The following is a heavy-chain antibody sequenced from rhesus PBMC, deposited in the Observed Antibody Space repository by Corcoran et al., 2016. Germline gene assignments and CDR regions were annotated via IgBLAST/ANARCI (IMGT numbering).Heavy chain of an antibody. V-gene: IGHV4-80*01. CDR3: ARLVAAAGPFDY. CDR2: IYGNSASP. CDR1: GASISSYW. J-gene: IGHJ4*01. D-gene: IGHD6-31*01. Sequence: QVQLQESGPGLVKPSETLSLTCAVSGASISSYWWSWIRQPPGKGREWIGYIYGNSASPNYNPSLKNRVTISKDTSKNQFALKLSSVTAADTAVYYCARLVAAAGPFDYWGQGVLVTVSS.